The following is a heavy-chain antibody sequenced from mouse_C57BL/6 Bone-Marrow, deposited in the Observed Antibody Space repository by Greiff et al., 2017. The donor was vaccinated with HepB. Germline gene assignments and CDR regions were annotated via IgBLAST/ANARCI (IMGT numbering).Heavy chain of an antibody. Sequence: EVQLQQSGAELVRPGASVKLSCTASGFNIKDDYMHWVKQRPEQGLEWIGWIDPENGDTEYASKFQGKATITADTSSNTAYLQLRSLTSEDTAVYYCTTGDYGAWFADWGKGTLVTVSA. J-gene: IGHJ3*01. CDR3: TTGDYGAWFAD. CDR1: GFNIKDDY. D-gene: IGHD2-4*01. V-gene: IGHV14-4*01. CDR2: IDPENGDT.